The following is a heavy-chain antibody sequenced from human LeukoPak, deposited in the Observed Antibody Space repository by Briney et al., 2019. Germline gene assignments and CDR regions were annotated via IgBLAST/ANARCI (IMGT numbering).Heavy chain of an antibody. CDR3: ARPCSGSPSDAFDI. D-gene: IGHD1-26*01. J-gene: IGHJ3*02. Sequence: PSETLSLTCTVSGGSISRYDWSWIRRPPGKGLEWIGYIYYSGSPNYNPSLKSRVTISVDTSKNQFSLKLSSVTAADTAVYYCARPCSGSPSDAFDIWDQGTMVTVSS. CDR1: GGSISRYD. CDR2: IYYSGSP. V-gene: IGHV4-59*08.